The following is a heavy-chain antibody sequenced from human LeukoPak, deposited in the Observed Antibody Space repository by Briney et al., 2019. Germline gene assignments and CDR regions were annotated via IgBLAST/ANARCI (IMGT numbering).Heavy chain of an antibody. J-gene: IGHJ4*02. D-gene: IGHD2-15*01. CDR3: AKNKGWELPAELDS. Sequence: AGGSLRLSCAASGFTFKNSWMSWVRQAPGKGLEWVANINQDGDEKYYVDSVKGRFTISRDDAQTSVYLQLSSLRPEDTAVYYCAKNKGWELPAELDSWGQGALVIVSS. V-gene: IGHV3-7*01. CDR1: GFTFKNSW. CDR2: INQDGDEK.